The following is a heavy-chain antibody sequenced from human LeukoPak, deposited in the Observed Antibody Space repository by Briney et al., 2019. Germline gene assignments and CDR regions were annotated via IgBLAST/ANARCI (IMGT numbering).Heavy chain of an antibody. V-gene: IGHV3-66*01. CDR3: ARDSVSNSLDY. CDR1: GFTVSSNY. Sequence: GGSLRLSCAASGFTVSSNYMSWVRQAPGKGLEWVSVIYSGGSTYYADSVKSRFSISRDNSKDTLYLQMNSLRAEDTAVYFCARDSVSNSLDYWGQGTLVTVSS. J-gene: IGHJ4*02. D-gene: IGHD4-4*01. CDR2: IYSGGST.